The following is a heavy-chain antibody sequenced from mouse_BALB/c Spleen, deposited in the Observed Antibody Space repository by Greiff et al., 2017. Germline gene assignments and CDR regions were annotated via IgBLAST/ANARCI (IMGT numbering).Heavy chain of an antibody. D-gene: IGHD4-1*01. J-gene: IGHJ3*01. CDR3: ARPTNLAWFAY. V-gene: IGHV14-3*02. CDR1: GFNIKDTY. Sequence: VQLKESGAELVKPGASVKLSCTASGFNIKDTYMHWVKQRPEQGLEWIGRIDPANGNTKYDPKFQGKATITADTSSNTAYLQLSSLTSEDTAVYYCARPTNLAWFAYWGQGTLVTVSA. CDR2: IDPANGNT.